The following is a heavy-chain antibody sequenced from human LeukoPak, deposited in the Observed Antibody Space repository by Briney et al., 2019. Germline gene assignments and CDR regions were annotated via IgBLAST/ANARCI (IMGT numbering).Heavy chain of an antibody. Sequence: SETLSLTCTVSGGSISSYYWSWIRQPAGKGLEWIGRIYTSGSTNYNPSLKSRVTISVDTSKNQFSLKLSSVTAEDTAVYYCAREGAGVTMIVEENAFDIWGQGTMVTVSS. D-gene: IGHD3-22*01. J-gene: IGHJ3*02. CDR3: AREGAGVTMIVEENAFDI. V-gene: IGHV4-4*07. CDR2: IYTSGST. CDR1: GGSISSYY.